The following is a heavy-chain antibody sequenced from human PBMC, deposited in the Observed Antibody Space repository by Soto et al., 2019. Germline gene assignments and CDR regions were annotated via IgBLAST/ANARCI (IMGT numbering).Heavy chain of an antibody. CDR3: ARDLDDSTGWYDY. V-gene: IGHV3-20*04. CDR1: GLTFDDYS. D-gene: IGHD6-19*01. J-gene: IGHJ4*02. Sequence: EVQLVESGGGVVRPGESLRLSCSASGLTFDDYSMSWVRHVPGKGLEWVSTINWNGDRTSYADSVRGRFTISRDNAKNSLYLQMNSLRAEDTAFYYCARDLDDSTGWYDYWGQGTLVTVSS. CDR2: INWNGDRT.